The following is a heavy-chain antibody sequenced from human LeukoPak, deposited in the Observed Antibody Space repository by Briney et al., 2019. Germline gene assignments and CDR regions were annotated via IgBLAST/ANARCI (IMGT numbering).Heavy chain of an antibody. Sequence: ASVTVSCKASGGTFSSYAISWVRQAPGQGLEWMGRIIPILGIANYAQKFQGRVTITADKSTSTAYMELSSLRSEDTAVYYCAKESNWGSPPDYWGQGTLVTVSS. D-gene: IGHD7-27*01. CDR3: AKESNWGSPPDY. CDR2: IIPILGIA. CDR1: GGTFSSYA. J-gene: IGHJ4*02. V-gene: IGHV1-69*04.